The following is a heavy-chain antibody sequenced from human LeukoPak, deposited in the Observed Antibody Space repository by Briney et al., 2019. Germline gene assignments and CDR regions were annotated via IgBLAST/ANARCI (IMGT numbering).Heavy chain of an antibody. D-gene: IGHD3-10*01. CDR2: IYYSGST. CDR3: ARYRGYYYYMDV. CDR1: GGSXSXXY. J-gene: IGHJ6*03. V-gene: IGHV4-59*01. Sequence: XXXCTXXGGSXSXXYWSWIXXPPGXGLXWIGYIYYSGSTNYNPSLKSRVTISVDTSKNQFSLKLSSVTAADTAVYYCARYRGYYYYMDVWGKGTTVTVSS.